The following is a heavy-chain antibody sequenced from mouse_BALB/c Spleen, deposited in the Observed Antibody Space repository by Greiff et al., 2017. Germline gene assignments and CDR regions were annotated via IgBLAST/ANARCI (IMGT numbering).Heavy chain of an antibody. CDR2: INYDGSN. CDR3: ARKDYGSSSFAY. V-gene: IGHV3-6*02. J-gene: IGHJ3*01. Sequence: EVQVVESGPGLVKPSQSLSLTCSVTGYSIPSGYYWNWIRQFPGNKLEWMGYINYDGSNNYNPSLKNRISITRDTSKNQFFLKLNSVTTEDTATYYCARKDYGSSSFAYWGQGTLVTVSA. D-gene: IGHD1-1*01. CDR1: GYSIPSGYY.